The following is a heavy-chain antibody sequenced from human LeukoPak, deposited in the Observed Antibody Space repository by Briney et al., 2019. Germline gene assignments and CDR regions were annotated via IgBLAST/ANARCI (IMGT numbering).Heavy chain of an antibody. CDR1: GFTLDDYG. CDR2: INRNGGST. Sequence: GGSLRLSCAASGFTLDDYGMSWVRPAPGKGLEWVSGINRNGGSTGYADSVKGRFTISRDNAKKSLYLQMNSLRAEDTALYYCARTGEFSSSWLTNYFDYWGQGTLVTVSS. D-gene: IGHD6-13*01. V-gene: IGHV3-20*04. J-gene: IGHJ4*02. CDR3: ARTGEFSSSWLTNYFDY.